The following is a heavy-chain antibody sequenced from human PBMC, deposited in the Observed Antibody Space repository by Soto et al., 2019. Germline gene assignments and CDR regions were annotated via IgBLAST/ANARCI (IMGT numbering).Heavy chain of an antibody. CDR1: EGSIVSVDYY. Sequence: SETLCLPCTVAEGSIVSVDYYWNRIRQPPGKGLEWIGNIYYSGNTDCNPSLKSRVTISVDTSKNQFSLNLSSVTAADSAVYYCAGQPTAGSFYDLGSYYYYYGMDVWGQGTTVTVSS. D-gene: IGHD3-16*01. CDR2: IYYSGNT. CDR3: AGQPTAGSFYDLGSYYYYYGMDV. J-gene: IGHJ6*02. V-gene: IGHV4-30-4*01.